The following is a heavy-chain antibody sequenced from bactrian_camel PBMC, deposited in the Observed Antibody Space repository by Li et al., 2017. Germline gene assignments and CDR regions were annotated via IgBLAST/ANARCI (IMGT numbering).Heavy chain of an antibody. D-gene: IGHD5*01. CDR3: AADEYNLGLARSYTY. Sequence: HVQLVESGGGSVQAGGSLRLSCKGSGETFRVNCIGWFRQGPDKQREGVACISTGGKTIYVADSVKGRFTISRDNVKNTVYLQMNSLKPEDTGMYYCAADEYNLGLARSYTYWGQGTQVTVS. CDR1: GETFRVNC. V-gene: IGHV3S53*01. CDR2: ISTGGKTI. J-gene: IGHJ4*01.